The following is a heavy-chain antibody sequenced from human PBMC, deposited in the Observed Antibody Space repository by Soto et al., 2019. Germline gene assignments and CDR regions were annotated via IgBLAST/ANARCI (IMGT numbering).Heavy chain of an antibody. CDR3: ARGVGGYDYIIDY. Sequence: GGSLRLSCAASGFTFSSYSMNWVRQAPGKGLEWVSSISSSSSYIYYADSVKGRFTISRDNAKNSLYLQMNSLRAEDTAVYYCARGVGGYDYIIDYWGQGTLVTVSS. CDR2: ISSSSSYI. V-gene: IGHV3-21*01. CDR1: GFTFSSYS. D-gene: IGHD5-12*01. J-gene: IGHJ4*02.